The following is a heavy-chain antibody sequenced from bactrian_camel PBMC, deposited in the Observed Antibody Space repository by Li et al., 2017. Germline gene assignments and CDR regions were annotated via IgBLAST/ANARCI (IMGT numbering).Heavy chain of an antibody. J-gene: IGHJ4*01. CDR1: RYTVSSAC. CDR3: AAAPVGAGCGLNKDYFTH. Sequence: VQLVESGGGLVQPGGSLRLSCAASRYTVSSACMGWFRQAPGKAREGVAAIDSAGWTRYIDSVKGRFTISKDNAKNTLYLQMNNLKHEDTAMYYCAAAPVGAGCGLNKDYFTHWGQGTQVTVS. CDR2: IDSAGWT. V-gene: IGHV3S42*01. D-gene: IGHD5*01.